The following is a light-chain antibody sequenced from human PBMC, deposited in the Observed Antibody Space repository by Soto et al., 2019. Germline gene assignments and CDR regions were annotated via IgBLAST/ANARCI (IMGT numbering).Light chain of an antibody. CDR3: QTWGTGIQV. Sequence: QSVLTQSPSASASLGASVKLTCTLSSGHSSYAIAWHQQHPEKGPRYLMKLNSDGSHSKGDGIPDRFSGSSSGAERYLTISGLQSEDEADYYCQTWGTGIQVFGGGTKLTVL. CDR2: LNSDGSH. CDR1: SGHSSYA. J-gene: IGLJ2*01. V-gene: IGLV4-69*01.